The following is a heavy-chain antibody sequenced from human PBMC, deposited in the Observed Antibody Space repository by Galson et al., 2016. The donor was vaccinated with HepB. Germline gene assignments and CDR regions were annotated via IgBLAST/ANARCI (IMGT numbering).Heavy chain of an antibody. CDR3: AREPYSSSWFDY. V-gene: IGHV3-11*06. CDR1: GFTFNDYY. D-gene: IGHD6-13*01. J-gene: IGHJ5*01. Sequence: SLRLSCAASGFTFNDYYMNWIRQAPGKGLEWVSYISNSGYYTNYADSVKGRFTISRDNAKNSLYLHMNSLRVEDTAAYFCAREPYSSSWFDYWSQGTLVTVSS. CDR2: ISNSGYYT.